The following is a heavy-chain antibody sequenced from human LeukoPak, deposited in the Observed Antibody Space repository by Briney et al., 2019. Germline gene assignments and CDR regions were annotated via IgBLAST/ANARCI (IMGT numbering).Heavy chain of an antibody. Sequence: GGSLRLSCAASGFTFSSYGMHWVRQAPGKGLEWVAVISYDGSNKYYADSVKGRFTISRDNSKNTLYLQMNSLRAEDTAVYYCAKGPRDWGQGTLVTVSS. D-gene: IGHD5-24*01. CDR3: AKGPRD. CDR2: ISYDGSNK. CDR1: GFTFSSYG. J-gene: IGHJ4*02. V-gene: IGHV3-30*18.